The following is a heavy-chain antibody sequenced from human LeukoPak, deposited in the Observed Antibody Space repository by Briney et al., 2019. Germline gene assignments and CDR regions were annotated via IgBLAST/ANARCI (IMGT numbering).Heavy chain of an antibody. V-gene: IGHV1-69*01. CDR3: ARGVSPIYYGSGSYYPEFDP. CDR1: GCTFSSYA. D-gene: IGHD3-10*01. Sequence: SVNICCKASGCTFSSYAVSWVRQASGHGLDWMGGIIPIFCTANYAQKFQRRVTITADESTSTAYMELSSLRSEHTAVYYCARGVSPIYYGSGSYYPEFDPWGQVTLVTVSS. J-gene: IGHJ5*02. CDR2: IIPIFCTA.